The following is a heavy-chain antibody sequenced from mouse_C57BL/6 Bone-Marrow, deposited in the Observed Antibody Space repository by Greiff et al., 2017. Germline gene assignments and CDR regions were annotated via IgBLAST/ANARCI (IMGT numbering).Heavy chain of an antibody. Sequence: VMLVESVPGLVAPAQSLSISCTVSGFSLTSYGVDWVRQSPGKGLEWLGVICGVGSTNYNSALKSRLSISKDNSKSQVFLKMNSLLTDDTAMYYCASMGQTAQATWFAYWGQGTMVTVSA. CDR2: ICGVGST. J-gene: IGHJ3*01. V-gene: IGHV2-6*01. CDR1: GFSLTSYG. CDR3: ASMGQTAQATWFAY. D-gene: IGHD3-2*02.